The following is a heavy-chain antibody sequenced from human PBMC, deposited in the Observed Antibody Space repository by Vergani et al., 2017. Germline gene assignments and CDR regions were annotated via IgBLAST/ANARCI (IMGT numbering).Heavy chain of an antibody. CDR2: IYTSGST. CDR3: ARDGGQPGYSSGWYEG. J-gene: IGHJ4*02. D-gene: IGHD6-19*01. CDR1: GGSISSGSYY. Sequence: QVQLQESGPGLVKPSQTLSLTCTVSGGSISSGSYYWSWIRQPAGKGLGWIGRIYTSGSTNYNPSLKSRVTISVDTSKNQFSLKLSSVTAADTAVYYCARDGGQPGYSSGWYEGWGQGTLVTVSS. V-gene: IGHV4-61*02.